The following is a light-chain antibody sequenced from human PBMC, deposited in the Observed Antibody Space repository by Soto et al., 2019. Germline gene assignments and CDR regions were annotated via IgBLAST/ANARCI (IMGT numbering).Light chain of an antibody. V-gene: IGKV1-17*01. CDR1: QGIGHD. CDR3: LQDNSFPFT. CDR2: TSS. J-gene: IGKJ3*01. Sequence: DIQMTQSPSSLSASVGDRVTITCRASQGIGHDLGWFQQKPGKAPKSLIYTSSNLQSGVPSRFSGSGSGTEFTLTISSLQPEDFATYYCLQDNSFPFTFGPGTKVDI.